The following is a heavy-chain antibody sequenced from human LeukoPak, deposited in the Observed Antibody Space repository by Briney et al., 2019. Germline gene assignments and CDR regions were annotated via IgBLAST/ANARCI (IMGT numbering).Heavy chain of an antibody. V-gene: IGHV3-30*18. Sequence: GGSLRLSCAASGFTFSSYGMHWVRQAPGKGLEWVAVISYDGSNKYYADSVKGRFTISRDNSKNTLYLQMNSLRAEDTAVYYCAKDLYYGSGSYQFDYWGQGTLVTVSS. D-gene: IGHD3-10*01. CDR2: ISYDGSNK. CDR3: AKDLYYGSGSYQFDY. CDR1: GFTFSSYG. J-gene: IGHJ4*02.